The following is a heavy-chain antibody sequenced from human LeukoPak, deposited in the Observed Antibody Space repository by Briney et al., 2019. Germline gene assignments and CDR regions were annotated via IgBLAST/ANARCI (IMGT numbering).Heavy chain of an antibody. Sequence: PGGSLRLSCAASGFIVSSNYMSWVRQAPGKGLEWVSVIYSGGSTYYADSVKGRFTISRDNSKNTLYLQMHSLRAEDTAVYYWARDPRYSSSDYYYGIDVWGQGTTVTVSS. J-gene: IGHJ6*02. D-gene: IGHD6-13*01. CDR3: ARDPRYSSSDYYYGIDV. CDR2: IYSGGST. V-gene: IGHV3-66*01. CDR1: GFIVSSNY.